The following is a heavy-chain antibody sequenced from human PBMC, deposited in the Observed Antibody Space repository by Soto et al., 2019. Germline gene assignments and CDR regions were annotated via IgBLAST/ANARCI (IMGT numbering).Heavy chain of an antibody. CDR2: IYYSGST. D-gene: IGHD3-3*01. CDR1: GGSVSSGSYY. Sequence: SETLSLTCTVSGGSVSSGSYYWSWIRQPPGKGLEWIGYIYYSGSTNYNPSLKSRVTISVDTSKNQFSLKLSSVTAADTAVYYCARAGEYYDFWSGYYTLIYNWFDPWGQGTLVTVSS. J-gene: IGHJ5*02. V-gene: IGHV4-61*01. CDR3: ARAGEYYDFWSGYYTLIYNWFDP.